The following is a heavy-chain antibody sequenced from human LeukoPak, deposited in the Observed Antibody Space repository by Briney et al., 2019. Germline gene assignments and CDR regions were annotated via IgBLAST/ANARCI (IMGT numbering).Heavy chain of an antibody. J-gene: IGHJ5*02. D-gene: IGHD1-26*01. CDR1: GFTFSNYA. CDR3: AQLLRPPSYSGNNLDT. Sequence: GGSLRLSCAASGFTFSNYAMSWVRQAPGRGLEWVSSITISSVIIHYADSVKGRFIISRDNSRDTLFLQMNSLRAEDTALYFSAQLLRPPSYSGNNLDTWGQGALVTVSS. CDR2: ITISSVII. V-gene: IGHV3-23*01.